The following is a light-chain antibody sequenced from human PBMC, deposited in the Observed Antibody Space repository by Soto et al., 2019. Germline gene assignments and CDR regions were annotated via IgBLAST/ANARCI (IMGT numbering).Light chain of an antibody. Sequence: QSVLTQPRSVSGSPGQSVTSSCTGTSSDVGGYNCVSWYQHHPGKAPKLMIYDVTKLPSGVPDRFSGSKSGNTASLTISGLQAEDEAEYYCCSYAGTFYVFGTGTKLTVL. CDR2: DVT. CDR3: CSYAGTFYV. V-gene: IGLV2-11*01. CDR1: SSDVGGYNC. J-gene: IGLJ1*01.